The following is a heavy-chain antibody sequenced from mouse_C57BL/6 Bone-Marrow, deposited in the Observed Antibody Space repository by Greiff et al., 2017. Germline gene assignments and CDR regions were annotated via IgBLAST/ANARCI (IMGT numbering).Heavy chain of an antibody. CDR2: IDPETGGT. CDR1: GYTFTDYE. V-gene: IGHV1-15*01. D-gene: IGHD1-1*01. J-gene: IGHJ2*01. CDR3: TSRYGSRGNYFDY. Sequence: QVQLQQSGAELVRPGASVTLSCKASGYTFTDYEMHWVKQTPVHGLEWIGAIDPETGGTAYNQKFKGKAILTADKSSSTAYMELRSLTSEDSAVYYCTSRYGSRGNYFDYWGQGTTLTVSS.